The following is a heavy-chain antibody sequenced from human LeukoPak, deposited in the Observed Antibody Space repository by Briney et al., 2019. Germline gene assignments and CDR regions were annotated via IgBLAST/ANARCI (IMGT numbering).Heavy chain of an antibody. Sequence: GGSLRLSCAASGFTFSSYWMNWVRQAPGKGLEWVANINQDGSEKYYVDSVKGRFTISRDNGKNSLYLQLNSLRAEDTAVYYCAREGPGEYFDYWGQGTLVTASS. J-gene: IGHJ4*02. V-gene: IGHV3-7*01. CDR2: INQDGSEK. CDR3: AREGPGEYFDY. D-gene: IGHD3-10*01. CDR1: GFTFSSYW.